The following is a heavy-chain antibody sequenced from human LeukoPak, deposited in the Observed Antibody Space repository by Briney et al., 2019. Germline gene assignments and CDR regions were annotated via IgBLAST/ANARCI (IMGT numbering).Heavy chain of an antibody. CDR2: ISNTGGST. D-gene: IGHD2-15*01. CDR3: AQQVGYCSSGSCYFTY. J-gene: IGHJ1*01. CDR1: GFSFNTYA. V-gene: IGHV3-23*01. Sequence: GGSLRLSCAASGFSFNTYAMSWVRQAPGKGLEWVSAISNTGGSTYYADSVKGRFTISRDKSKNTLSLQMNSLRAEDTAVYYCAQQVGYCSSGSCYFTYWGQGALVTVSS.